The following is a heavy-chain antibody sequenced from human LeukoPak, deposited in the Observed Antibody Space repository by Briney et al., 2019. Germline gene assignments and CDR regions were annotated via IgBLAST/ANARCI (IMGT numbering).Heavy chain of an antibody. CDR3: ARVYQSTSGRAIDY. J-gene: IGHJ4*02. V-gene: IGHV3-7*01. CDR1: GFTFSGFW. D-gene: IGHD2-2*01. Sequence: GGSLRLSCAVSGFTFSGFWMSWSRQAPGKGLEWVANIKQDGSAKDYVDSVKGRFTISRENAKNSLYLQMNSLRVDDTAIYYCARVYQSTSGRAIDYWGQGTLVTVSS. CDR2: IKQDGSAK.